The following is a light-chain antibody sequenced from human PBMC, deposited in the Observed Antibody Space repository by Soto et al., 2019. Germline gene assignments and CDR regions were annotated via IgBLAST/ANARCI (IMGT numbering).Light chain of an antibody. V-gene: IGLV1-51*01. CDR2: DNN. CDR1: SSNIGNNY. J-gene: IGLJ2*01. Sequence: QSVLTQPPSVSAAPGQKVTISCSGSSSNIGNNYVSWYQQLPGTAPKLLIYDNNKRPSGIPDRFSGSKSGTSATLGITGLQTGDEADYYRGTWDSSLSAGGVFGGGTKLTV. CDR3: GTWDSSLSAGGV.